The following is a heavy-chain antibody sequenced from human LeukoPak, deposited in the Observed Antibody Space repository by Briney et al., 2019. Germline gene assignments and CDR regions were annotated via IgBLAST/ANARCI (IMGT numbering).Heavy chain of an antibody. V-gene: IGHV4-59*01. J-gene: IGHJ3*02. CDR3: VRVGGASSVLSAFDI. CDR2: IYYSETI. CDR1: GGSINSYY. D-gene: IGHD6-6*01. Sequence: SETLSLTCTVSGGSINSYYWSWIRQPPGKGLEWIGYIYYSETINYNPSLKSQVTISLDTSNNQVSLKLAPVTAADTAVYYCVRVGGASSVLSAFDIWGQGAMVTVSS.